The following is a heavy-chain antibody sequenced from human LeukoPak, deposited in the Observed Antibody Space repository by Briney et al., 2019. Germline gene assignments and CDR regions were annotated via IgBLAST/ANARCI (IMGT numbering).Heavy chain of an antibody. V-gene: IGHV1-8*03. D-gene: IGHD3-22*01. CDR2: VSPNSGNT. CDR3: ARRSLGIDYFDTSGVFDY. Sequence: GASVKVSCKTSGYTFTSYDINWVRQAPGQGFEWMGWVSPNSGNTGYAQKFQGRLTITRNTSNKTAYMELSSLRSEDTAVYYCARRSLGIDYFDTSGVFDYWGQGTLVTVSS. CDR1: GYTFTSYD. J-gene: IGHJ4*02.